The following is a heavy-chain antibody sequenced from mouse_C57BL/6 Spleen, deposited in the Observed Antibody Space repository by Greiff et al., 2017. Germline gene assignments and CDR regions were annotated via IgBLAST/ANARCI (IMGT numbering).Heavy chain of an antibody. V-gene: IGHV5-17*01. Sequence: EVHLVESGGGLVKPGGSLKLSCAASGFTFSDYGMHWVRQAPEKGLEWVAYISSGSSTIYYADTVKGRFTISRDNAKNTLFLQMTSLRSEDTAMYYCAREGLRRGYYAMDYWGQGTSVTVSS. CDR3: AREGLRRGYYAMDY. D-gene: IGHD2-4*01. J-gene: IGHJ4*01. CDR1: GFTFSDYG. CDR2: ISSGSSTI.